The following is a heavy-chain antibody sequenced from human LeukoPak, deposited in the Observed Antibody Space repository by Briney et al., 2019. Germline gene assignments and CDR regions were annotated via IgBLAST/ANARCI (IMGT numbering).Heavy chain of an antibody. J-gene: IGHJ4*02. Sequence: GGSLRLSCAASGFAFSTYALNWVRQAPGKGLEWVSSINSNGHYIYYADSVKGRFTISRDNSKNTLYLQMNSLRAEDTAVYYCAKDPRGYDPGDYWGQGTLVTVSS. CDR3: AKDPRGYDPGDY. CDR2: INSNGHYI. V-gene: IGHV3-21*04. D-gene: IGHD5-12*01. CDR1: GFAFSTYA.